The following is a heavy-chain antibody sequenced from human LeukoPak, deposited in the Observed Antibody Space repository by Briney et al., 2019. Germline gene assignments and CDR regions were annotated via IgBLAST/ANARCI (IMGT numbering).Heavy chain of an antibody. CDR3: ARALTVTTSVKNY. CDR1: GYTFTGYY. Sequence: GASVEVSCKASGYTFTGYYMHWVRQAPGQGLEWMGRINPNSGGTNYAQKFQGRVTMTRDTSISTAYMELSRLRSDDTAVYYCARALTVTTSVKNYWGQGTLVTVSS. CDR2: INPNSGGT. J-gene: IGHJ4*02. D-gene: IGHD4-17*01. V-gene: IGHV1-2*06.